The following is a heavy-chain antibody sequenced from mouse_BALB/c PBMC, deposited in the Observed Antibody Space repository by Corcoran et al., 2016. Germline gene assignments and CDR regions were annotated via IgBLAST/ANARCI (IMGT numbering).Heavy chain of an antibody. V-gene: IGHV9-1*02. CDR1: RYTFTKYG. J-gene: IGHJ4*01. CDR2: INTYTGEP. CDR3: AREPYAMDY. Sequence: QIPLVQSGPELKKPGEPFKISCKASRYTFTKYGTNWVKQAPGKGLKWMSWINTYTGEPTYADDFKGRFAFSLETSASTAYLQINNLKNEDMAIYFCAREPYAMDYWGQGTSVTVSS.